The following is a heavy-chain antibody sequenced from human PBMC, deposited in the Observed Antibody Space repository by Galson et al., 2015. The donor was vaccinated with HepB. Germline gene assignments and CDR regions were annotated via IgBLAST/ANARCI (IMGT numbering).Heavy chain of an antibody. D-gene: IGHD1-26*01. CDR3: ARGGV. Sequence: LRLSCAASGFIFSNHYMDWVRQAPGKGLEWVARVRNKASSHTTEYAASVRGRFTISRDDLKNSVYLQMNSLKTEDTALYYCARGGVWGKGTTVTGSS. CDR2: VRNKASSHTT. V-gene: IGHV3-72*01. J-gene: IGHJ6*04. CDR1: GFIFSNHY.